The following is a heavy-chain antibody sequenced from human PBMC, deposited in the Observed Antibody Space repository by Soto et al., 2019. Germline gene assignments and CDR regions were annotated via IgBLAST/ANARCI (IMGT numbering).Heavy chain of an antibody. CDR3: TTDLEDIVLMVYAGNDAFDI. V-gene: IGHV3-15*07. CDR2: IKSKTDGGTT. Sequence: EVQLVESGGGLVKPGGSLRLSCAASGFTFSNAWMNWVRQAPGKGLEWVGRIKSKTDGGTTDYAAPVKGRFTISRDDSKNTLYLQMNSLKTEDTAVYYCTTDLEDIVLMVYAGNDAFDIWGQGTMVTVSS. CDR1: GFTFSNAW. D-gene: IGHD2-8*01. J-gene: IGHJ3*02.